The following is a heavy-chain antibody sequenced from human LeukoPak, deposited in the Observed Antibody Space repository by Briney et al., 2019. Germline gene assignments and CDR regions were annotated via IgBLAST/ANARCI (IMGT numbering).Heavy chain of an antibody. J-gene: IGHJ6*03. CDR1: GFTFSNE. V-gene: IGHV3-48*03. Sequence: GGSLRLSCAASGFTFSNEMNWVRQAPGKGLEWVSYISSSDSTIYYADSVKGRFTISRDNAKNSLYLQMNSLRAEDTAVYYCARDLRGSGSYYSFMYYYYYMDVWGKGTTVTISS. D-gene: IGHD3-10*01. CDR2: ISSSDSTI. CDR3: ARDLRGSGSYYSFMYYYYYMDV.